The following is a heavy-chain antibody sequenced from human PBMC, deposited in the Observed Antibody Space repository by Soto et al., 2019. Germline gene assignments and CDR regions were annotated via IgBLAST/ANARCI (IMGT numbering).Heavy chain of an antibody. CDR1: GFAFRHNY. CDR2: ISTSGSPA. Sequence: GGSLRLSCTVSGFAFRHNYLTWIRQAPGKGLEWLSYISTSGSPAYYADSVKGRFTISTDNAKKSLYLQMDSLRAEDTGVYFCETGGIYYEACGQGTLVTVSS. CDR3: ETGGIYYEA. J-gene: IGHJ5*02. V-gene: IGHV3-11*01. D-gene: IGHD1-26*01.